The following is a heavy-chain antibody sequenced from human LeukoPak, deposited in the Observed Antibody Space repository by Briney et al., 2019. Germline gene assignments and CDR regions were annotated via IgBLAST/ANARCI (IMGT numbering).Heavy chain of an antibody. V-gene: IGHV3-23*01. J-gene: IGHJ4*02. CDR3: AKGGYCSGGSCYSAYCFDY. CDR1: GFTFSSYA. D-gene: IGHD2-15*01. CDR2: ISGSGGST. Sequence: GGSLRLSCAASGFTFSSYAMSWVRQAPGKGLGWVSAISGSGGSTYYADSVKGRFTISRDNSKNTLYLQMNSLRAEDTAVYYCAKGGYCSGGSCYSAYCFDYWGQGTLVTVSS.